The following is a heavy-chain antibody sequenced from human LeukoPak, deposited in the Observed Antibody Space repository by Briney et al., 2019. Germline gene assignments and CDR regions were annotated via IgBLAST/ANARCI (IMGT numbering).Heavy chain of an antibody. V-gene: IGHV3-48*02. J-gene: IGHJ3*02. CDR1: GFTFSSYG. CDR2: ISSSSSTI. D-gene: IGHD4-17*01. CDR3: ARENYGDYKGANAFDI. Sequence: QAGGSLRLSCAASGFTFSSYGMNWVRQAPGKGLEWVSYISSSSSTIYYADSVKGRFTISRDNAKNSLYLQMNSLRDEDTAVYYCARENYGDYKGANAFDIWGQGTMVTVSS.